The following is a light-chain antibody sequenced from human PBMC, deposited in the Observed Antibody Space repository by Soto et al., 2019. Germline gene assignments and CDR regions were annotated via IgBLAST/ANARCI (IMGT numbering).Light chain of an antibody. CDR1: QSVSSY. V-gene: IGKV3-20*01. CDR2: SVS. J-gene: IGKJ3*01. CDR3: QQYSASPRT. Sequence: EIVLTQSPATLSLSPWERATLSCRASQSVSSYLAWYQQKPGQAPRLLIYSVSRRANGIPDRFSGSGSGTDFTLTISRLEPEDFAVYYCQQYSASPRTFGPGTKVDIK.